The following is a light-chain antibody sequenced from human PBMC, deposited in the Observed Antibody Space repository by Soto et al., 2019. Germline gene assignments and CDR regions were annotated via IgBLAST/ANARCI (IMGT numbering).Light chain of an antibody. CDR1: SSDVGDYNY. V-gene: IGLV2-14*01. CDR3: CSYMRNSLYV. CDR2: AVS. J-gene: IGLJ1*01. Sequence: SALAQPASVSGSPGQSITISCTGTSSDVGDYNYVSWYQQHPGKAPKLMISAVSNRPSGVSDRFSGSKSGNTASLTISGLQAEDEADYYCSYMRNSLYVFGTGTKVTVL.